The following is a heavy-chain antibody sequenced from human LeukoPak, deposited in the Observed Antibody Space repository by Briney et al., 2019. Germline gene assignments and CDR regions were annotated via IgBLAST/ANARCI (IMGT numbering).Heavy chain of an antibody. CDR1: GGTFSSYA. V-gene: IGHV1-69*05. CDR2: IIPIFGTA. Sequence: ASVKVSCKASGGTFSSYAISWVRQAPGQGLEWMGGIIPIFGTANYAQKFQGRVTITTDESTSTAYMELSSLRSEDTAVYCCARPSLGGYSYGYSYWGQGTLVTVSS. D-gene: IGHD5-18*01. CDR3: ARPSLGGYSYGYSY. J-gene: IGHJ4*02.